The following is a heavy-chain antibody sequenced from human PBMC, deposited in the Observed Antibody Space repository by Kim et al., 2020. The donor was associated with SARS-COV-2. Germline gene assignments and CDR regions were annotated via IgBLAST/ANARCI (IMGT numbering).Heavy chain of an antibody. Sequence: GGSLRLSCAASGFTFSSYAMSWVRQAPGKGLEWVSAISGSGGSTYYADSVKGRFTISRDNSKNTLYLQMNSLRAEDTAVYYCAKDQMATKIPGQDYWGQGTLVTVSS. V-gene: IGHV3-23*01. CDR3: AKDQMATKIPGQDY. D-gene: IGHD5-12*01. CDR1: GFTFSSYA. CDR2: ISGSGGST. J-gene: IGHJ4*02.